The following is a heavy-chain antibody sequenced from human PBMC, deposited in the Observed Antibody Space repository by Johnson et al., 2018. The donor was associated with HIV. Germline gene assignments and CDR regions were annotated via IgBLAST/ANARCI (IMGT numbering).Heavy chain of an antibody. CDR2: ISYDGSNK. V-gene: IGHV3-30*04. J-gene: IGHJ3*02. D-gene: IGHD3-22*01. CDR1: GFTFRSYA. Sequence: QVQLVESGGGVVQPGRSLILSCAASGFTFRSYAMHWVRQAPCTGLACVSVISYDGSNKYYADSVKRRFTFSRDNSKNTLYLQMNSLRAEDTAVYYCAKGTYYYDSSGYNDAFDMWGQGTMVTVSS. CDR3: AKGTYYYDSSGYNDAFDM.